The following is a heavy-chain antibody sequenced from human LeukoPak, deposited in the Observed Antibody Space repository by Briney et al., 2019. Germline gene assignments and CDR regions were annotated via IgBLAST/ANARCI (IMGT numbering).Heavy chain of an antibody. CDR3: APGGPGYYFDY. J-gene: IGHJ4*02. CDR1: GFTFSSFT. Sequence: GGSLRLSCAASGFTFSSFTMSWVRQAPGKGLEWVSAISGSGGRTYYADSVKGRFTISRDNSKNTLYLQMNSLRAEDTAVYYCAPGGPGYYFDYWGQGTLVTVSS. V-gene: IGHV3-23*01. D-gene: IGHD3-10*01. CDR2: ISGSGGRT.